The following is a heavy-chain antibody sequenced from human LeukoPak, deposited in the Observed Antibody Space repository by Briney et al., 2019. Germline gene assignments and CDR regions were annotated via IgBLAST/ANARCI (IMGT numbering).Heavy chain of an antibody. CDR1: GYSFITYW. J-gene: IGHJ4*02. V-gene: IGHV5-51*01. CDR3: ARAYCGGDCYSENFDY. CDR2: IYPGDSDT. D-gene: IGHD2-21*02. Sequence: GESLKISCKGSGYSFITYWIGWVRRMPGKGLEWMGIIYPGDSDTRYSPSFQGQVTISADKSISTAYLQWSSLKASDTAMYYCARAYCGGDCYSENFDYWGQGTLVTVSS.